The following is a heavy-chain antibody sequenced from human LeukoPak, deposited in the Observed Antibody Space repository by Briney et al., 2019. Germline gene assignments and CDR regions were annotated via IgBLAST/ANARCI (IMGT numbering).Heavy chain of an antibody. J-gene: IGHJ6*03. CDR3: ARDHISIFGVVIPGMDV. CDR2: INTDTGNP. CDR1: GYTFINYA. Sequence: ASVKVSCKASGYTFINYAMNWVRQAPGQGLEWMGWINTDTGNPTYAQGFTGRFVFSLDTSVDTAYLQISSLKAEDTAVYYCARDHISIFGVVIPGMDVWGKGTTVTVSS. D-gene: IGHD3-3*01. V-gene: IGHV7-4-1*02.